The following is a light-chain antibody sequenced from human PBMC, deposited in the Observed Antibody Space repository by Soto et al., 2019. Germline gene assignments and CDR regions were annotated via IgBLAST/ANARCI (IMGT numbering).Light chain of an antibody. CDR3: QTWGTGIVV. J-gene: IGLJ2*01. Sequence: QLVLTQSPSASASLGASVKLTCTLSSEHSTYAISWHQQQPEKGPRYLMKVNSDGSHTKGDGIPNRFSGSSSGAERYLTISSLQSEDEADYYCQTWGTGIVVFGGGTKLTVL. V-gene: IGLV4-69*01. CDR1: SEHSTYA. CDR2: VNSDGSH.